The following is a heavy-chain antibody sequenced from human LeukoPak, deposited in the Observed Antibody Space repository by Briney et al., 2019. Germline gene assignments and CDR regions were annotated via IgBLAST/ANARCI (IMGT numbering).Heavy chain of an antibody. D-gene: IGHD3-3*01. CDR2: IYPGDSDT. J-gene: IGHJ5*02. V-gene: IGHV5-51*01. Sequence: GESLKISCKGSGYSFTIYWIGWVRQMPGKGLEWMGIIYPGDSDTRYSPSLQGQVTISADKSISTAYLQWSNLKASDTAMYYCASLGRTIFGVVFDPLRRWFDPWGQGTLVTVFS. CDR3: ASLGRTIFGVVFDPLRRWFDP. CDR1: GYSFTIYW.